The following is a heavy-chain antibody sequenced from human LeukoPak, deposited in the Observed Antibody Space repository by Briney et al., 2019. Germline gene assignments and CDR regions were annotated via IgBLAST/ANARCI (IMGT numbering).Heavy chain of an antibody. CDR1: GFTFSSYG. CDR3: AKVGTGMPSD. D-gene: IGHD1-1*01. J-gene: IGHJ4*02. V-gene: IGHV3-30*18. CDR2: ISYDGSNK. Sequence: GGSLRLSCAASGFTFSSYGMHWVRQAPGKRLEWVAVISYDGSNKYYADSVKGRFTISRDNSKNTLYLQMNSLRAEDTAVYYCAKVGTGMPSDWGQGTLVTVSS.